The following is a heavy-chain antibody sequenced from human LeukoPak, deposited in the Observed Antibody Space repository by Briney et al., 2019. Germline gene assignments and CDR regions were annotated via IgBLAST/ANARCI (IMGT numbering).Heavy chain of an antibody. CDR2: ISGSGGST. Sequence: QSGGSLRLSCAASGFTFSSYAMSWVRQAPGKGLEWVSAISGSGGSTYYADSVKGRFTISRDNSKNTLYLQMNSLRAEDTAVYYCAKDKYSSSWYDQPFDYWGQGTLVTVSS. CDR1: GFTFSSYA. CDR3: AKDKYSSSWYDQPFDY. J-gene: IGHJ4*02. D-gene: IGHD6-13*01. V-gene: IGHV3-23*01.